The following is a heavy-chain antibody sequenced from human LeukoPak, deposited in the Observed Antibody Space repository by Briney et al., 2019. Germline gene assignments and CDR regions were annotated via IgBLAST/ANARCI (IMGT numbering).Heavy chain of an antibody. Sequence: GASVKASCKASGYTFTGYYMHWVRQTPGQGLEWMGWINPNSGGTNYAQKFQGRVTTTRDTSISTAYMELSRLRSDDTAVYYCARVLTIFGVEFDYWGQGTLVTVSS. CDR2: INPNSGGT. V-gene: IGHV1-2*02. CDR3: ARVLTIFGVEFDY. CDR1: GYTFTGYY. J-gene: IGHJ4*02. D-gene: IGHD3-3*01.